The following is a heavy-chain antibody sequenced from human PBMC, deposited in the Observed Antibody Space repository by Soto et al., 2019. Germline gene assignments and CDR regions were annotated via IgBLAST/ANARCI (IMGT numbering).Heavy chain of an antibody. J-gene: IGHJ5*02. D-gene: IGHD2-2*01. CDR1: GYTFSNYG. Sequence: QVQLVQSGGEVKRPGASVKVSCKTSGYTFSNYGITWVRQAPGQPLEWLGWISLYSDGTNYAQKFQGRASMTTDTSTTTAYMELRSLRSDDKAVYYCARVVPGAEAWFGPWGQGTLVTVSS. V-gene: IGHV1-18*01. CDR2: ISLYSDGT. CDR3: ARVVPGAEAWFGP.